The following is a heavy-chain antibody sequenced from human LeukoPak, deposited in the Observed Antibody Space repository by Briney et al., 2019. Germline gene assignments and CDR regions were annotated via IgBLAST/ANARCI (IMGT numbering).Heavy chain of an antibody. J-gene: IGHJ3*02. CDR2: ISSSGSTI. Sequence: GGSLRLSCAASGFTFSSYEMNWVRQAPGKGLEWVSYISSSGSTIYYADSVKGRFTISRDNAQNSLYLQMKSLRAEDTAVYYCARDLIHDYGTSRGADAFDIWGQGTMVTVSS. CDR1: GFTFSSYE. D-gene: IGHD4/OR15-4a*01. CDR3: ARDLIHDYGTSRGADAFDI. V-gene: IGHV3-48*03.